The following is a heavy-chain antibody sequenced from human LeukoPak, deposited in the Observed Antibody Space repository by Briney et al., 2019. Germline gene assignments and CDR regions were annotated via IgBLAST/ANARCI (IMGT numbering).Heavy chain of an antibody. V-gene: IGHV3-23*01. CDR2: ISGSGGST. CDR1: GFTFSSYA. D-gene: IGHD5-24*01. Sequence: PGGSLRLSCAASGFTFSSYAMSWVRQAPGKGLEWVSAISGSGGSTYYADSVKGRFTISRDNSKNTLYLQMNSLRAEDTAVYYCAKAPNRDGYNHLDYWGQGTLVTVSS. J-gene: IGHJ4*02. CDR3: AKAPNRDGYNHLDY.